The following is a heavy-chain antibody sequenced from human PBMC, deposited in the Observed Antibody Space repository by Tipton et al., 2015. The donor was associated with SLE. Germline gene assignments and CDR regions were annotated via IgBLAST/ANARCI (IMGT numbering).Heavy chain of an antibody. CDR2: IYYSGST. CDR3: ARGYQLPLGPYYYYYMDV. D-gene: IGHD2-2*01. CDR1: GGSISSYY. V-gene: IGHV4-59*01. J-gene: IGHJ6*03. Sequence: TLSLTCTVSGGSISSYYWSWIRQPPGKGLEWIGYIYYSGSTNYNPSLKSRVTISVDTSKNQFSLKLSSVTAADTAVYYCARGYQLPLGPYYYYYMDVWGKGTTVTASS.